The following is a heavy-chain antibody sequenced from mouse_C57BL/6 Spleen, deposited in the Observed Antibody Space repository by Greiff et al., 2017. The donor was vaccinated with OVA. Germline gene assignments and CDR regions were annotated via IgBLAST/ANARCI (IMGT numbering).Heavy chain of an antibody. CDR1: GFNIKNTY. CDR3: ARSSDGYYLAWFAY. V-gene: IGHV14-3*01. J-gene: IGHJ3*01. CDR2: IDPANGNT. D-gene: IGHD2-3*01. Sequence: VQLQQSVAELVRPGASVKLSCTASGFNIKNTYMPWVKQRPEQGLEWIGRIDPANGNTKYAPKVQGKATITADTSSNTAYLQLSSLTSEDTAIYYCARSSDGYYLAWFAYWGQGTLVTVSA.